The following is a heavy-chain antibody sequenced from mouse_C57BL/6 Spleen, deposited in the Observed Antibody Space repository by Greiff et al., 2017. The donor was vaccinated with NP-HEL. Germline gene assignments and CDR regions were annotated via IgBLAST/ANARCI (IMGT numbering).Heavy chain of an antibody. J-gene: IGHJ1*03. CDR3: ARQGDYGWYFDV. V-gene: IGHV5-2*01. Sequence: EVKLVESGGGLVQPGESLKLSCESNEYEFPSHDMSWVRKTPEKRLELVAAINSDGDSTYYPDTMERQFIISRDNTKKTLYLQMSSLRSEDTALYYCARQGDYGWYFDVWGTGTTVTVSS. CDR2: INSDGDST. D-gene: IGHD1-1*02. CDR1: EYEFPSHD.